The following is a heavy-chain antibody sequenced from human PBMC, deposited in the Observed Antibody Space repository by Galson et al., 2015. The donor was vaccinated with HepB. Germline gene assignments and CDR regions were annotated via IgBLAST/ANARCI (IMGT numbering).Heavy chain of an antibody. V-gene: IGHV1-18*01. Sequence: SVKVSCKASGYTFTSYGISWVRQAPGQGLEWMGWISAYNGNTNYAQKLQGRVTMTTDTSTSTAYMELRSLRSDDTAVYYCARAGITVTRVRYWYFDLWGRGTLVTVSS. CDR1: GYTFTSYG. J-gene: IGHJ2*01. D-gene: IGHD4-17*01. CDR2: ISAYNGNT. CDR3: ARAGITVTRVRYWYFDL.